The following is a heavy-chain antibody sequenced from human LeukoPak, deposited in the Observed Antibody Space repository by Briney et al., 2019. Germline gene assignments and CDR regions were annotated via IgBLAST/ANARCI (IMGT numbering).Heavy chain of an antibody. CDR1: GFSFSDYY. CDR3: ARVSKDTFLPSFFDY. CDR2: ISSRDSTV. J-gene: IGHJ4*02. Sequence: PGGSLRLSCAASGFSFSDYYLTWIRQAPGKGLEWVSDISSRDSTVYYASSMRFRFTISRDNAKNSLYLQMNSLRAEDTAIYYCARVSKDTFLPSFFDYWGQGTLVTVSS. V-gene: IGHV3-11*04. D-gene: IGHD3-16*01.